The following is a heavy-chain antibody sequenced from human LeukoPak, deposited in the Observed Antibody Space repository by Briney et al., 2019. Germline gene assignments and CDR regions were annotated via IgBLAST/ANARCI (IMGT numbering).Heavy chain of an antibody. V-gene: IGHV4-59*12. CDR1: GGSISSYY. J-gene: IGHJ4*02. CDR2: IYYSGST. D-gene: IGHD2-2*01. Sequence: PSETLSLTCTVSGGSISSYYWSWIRQPPGKGLEWIGYIYYSGSTYYNPSLKSRVTISVDTSKNQFSLKLSSVTAADTAVYYCARDGPAAIGYWGQGTLVTVSS. CDR3: ARDGPAAIGY.